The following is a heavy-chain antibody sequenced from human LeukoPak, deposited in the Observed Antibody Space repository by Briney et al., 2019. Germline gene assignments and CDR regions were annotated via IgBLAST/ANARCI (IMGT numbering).Heavy chain of an antibody. CDR3: AKGYGTMIDDAFDI. V-gene: IGHV3-23*01. CDR2: ISHSGGST. D-gene: IGHD3-22*01. CDR1: GFTFSSYA. Sequence: PGGSLRLSCAASGFTFSSYAMSWVRQSPGKGLEWVSCISHSGGSTYYADSVKGRVTISRDNSKKTMYLQMNSLRTEETAVYYCAKGYGTMIDDAFDIWGQGTMVTVSS. J-gene: IGHJ3*02.